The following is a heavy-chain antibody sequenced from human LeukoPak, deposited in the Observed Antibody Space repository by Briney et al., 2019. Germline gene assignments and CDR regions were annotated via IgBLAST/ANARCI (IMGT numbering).Heavy chain of an antibody. D-gene: IGHD3-22*01. J-gene: IGHJ3*02. CDR1: GGSISSYY. Sequence: SETLSLTCTVSGGSISSYYWSWIRQPPGKGLEWIGYIYYSGSTNYNPSLKSRVTISVDTSKNQFSLKLSSVTAADTAVYYCARHVPGYYYDSSGYYTPPGAFDIWGQGTMVTVSS. V-gene: IGHV4-59*08. CDR3: ARHVPGYYYDSSGYYTPPGAFDI. CDR2: IYYSGST.